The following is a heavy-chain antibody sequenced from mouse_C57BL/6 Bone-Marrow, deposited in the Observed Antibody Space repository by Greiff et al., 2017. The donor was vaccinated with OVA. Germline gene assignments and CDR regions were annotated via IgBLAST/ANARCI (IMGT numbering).Heavy chain of an antibody. V-gene: IGHV1-19*01. CDR2: INPYNGGT. CDR3: ARDDCDAMDY. J-gene: IGHJ4*01. CDR1: GYTFTDYY. Sequence: EVQLQQSGPVLVKPGASVKMSCKASGYTFTDYYMNWVKQSHGKSLEWIGVINPYNGGTSYTQKFKGKATLTVDKSSSTAYMELNSLTSEDSAVYYCARDDCDAMDYWGQGTSVTVSA. D-gene: IGHD2-4*01.